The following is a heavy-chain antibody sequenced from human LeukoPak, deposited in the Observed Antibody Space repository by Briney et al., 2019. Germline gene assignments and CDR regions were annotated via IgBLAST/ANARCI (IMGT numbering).Heavy chain of an antibody. CDR2: ISSSGSTI. CDR3: AKVWTIAATDDY. J-gene: IGHJ4*02. D-gene: IGHD6-13*01. CDR1: GFTFSSYE. Sequence: PGGSLRLSCAASGFTFSSYEMNWVRQAPGKGLEWVSYISSSGSTIYYADSVKGRFTISRDNSKNTLYLQMNSLRAEGTAVYYCAKVWTIAATDDYWGQGTLVTVSS. V-gene: IGHV3-48*03.